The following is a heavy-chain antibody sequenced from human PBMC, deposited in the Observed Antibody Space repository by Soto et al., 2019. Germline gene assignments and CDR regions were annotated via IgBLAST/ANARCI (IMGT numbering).Heavy chain of an antibody. Sequence: SVIMPVPCGVVGGSGVFSGYYSSCIRQPPGKGLERIGEINHIGRTNYNPSLKSRVSISVDTSKNQFPLNLGSVTAADTAVYYCARVSATSFGVVRRINGFDPWGQGTLVTVSS. D-gene: IGHD3-3*01. J-gene: IGHJ5*02. V-gene: IGHV4-34*01. CDR3: ARVSATSFGVVRRINGFDP. CDR1: GGSGVFSGYY. CDR2: INHIGRT.